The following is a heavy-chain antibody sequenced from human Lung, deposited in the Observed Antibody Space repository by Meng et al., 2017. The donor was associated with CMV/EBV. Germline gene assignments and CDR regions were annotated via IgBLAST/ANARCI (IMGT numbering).Heavy chain of an antibody. J-gene: IGHJ4*02. Sequence: GESLKLSCADSGFTFSRYAFHWVRQAPGKGLEWVAVISFDGGTRYYADSVKGRFTISRDSSRKSLYLQLNSLRPEDTAVYYCAREYGSSSAFDYWGKGPXVPGAS. CDR2: ISFDGGTR. D-gene: IGHD6-6*01. V-gene: IGHV3-30*14. CDR1: GFTFSRYA. CDR3: AREYGSSSAFDY.